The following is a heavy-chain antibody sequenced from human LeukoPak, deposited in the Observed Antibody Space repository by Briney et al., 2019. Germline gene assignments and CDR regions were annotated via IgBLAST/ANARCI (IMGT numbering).Heavy chain of an antibody. V-gene: IGHV3-23*01. CDR2: ISGSGGGT. CDR1: GFTFSSHG. J-gene: IGHJ4*02. Sequence: GGSLRLSCAASGFTFSSHGMSWVRQAPGKGLEWVSGISGSGGGTFYADPVRGRFTISRDNSKNTVYLQMNSLRAEDTAVYYCAKSATTVTSNFDYWGQGTLVTASS. D-gene: IGHD4-17*01. CDR3: AKSATTVTSNFDY.